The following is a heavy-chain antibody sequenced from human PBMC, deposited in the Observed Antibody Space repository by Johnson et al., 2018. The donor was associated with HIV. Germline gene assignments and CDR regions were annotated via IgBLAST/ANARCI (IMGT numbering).Heavy chain of an antibody. CDR1: GFMFSRYA. CDR3: VKDSETSSLPRDGAFDN. D-gene: IGHD2-2*01. J-gene: IGHJ3*02. Sequence: QVQLVESGGGVVQPGSSLRLSCEASGFMFSRYALAWVRQAPGKGLEWVALIWHDGSNDNYADSVKGRFTLSSSTSRNTLYLQMNNLRSEDTAIYYCVKDSETSSLPRDGAFDNGGQWTTVTVSS. CDR2: IWHDGSND. V-gene: IGHV3-33*06.